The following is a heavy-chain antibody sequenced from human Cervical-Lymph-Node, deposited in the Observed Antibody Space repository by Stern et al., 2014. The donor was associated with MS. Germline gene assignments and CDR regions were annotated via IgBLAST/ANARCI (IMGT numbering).Heavy chain of an antibody. J-gene: IGHJ4*02. D-gene: IGHD3-9*01. CDR1: GGSISTYY. CDR3: VRHAPYNILTGFDY. CDR2: MKYGGST. Sequence: QVQLVESGPGLVKPSETLSLSCTVSGGSISTYYWSWIRQPPGKGLEWIGFMKYGGSTNYNPSLESRVAMAVEMSTNQFSLKLSSVTAADTAVYYCVRHAPYNILTGFDYWGQGTLVSVSS. V-gene: IGHV4-59*08.